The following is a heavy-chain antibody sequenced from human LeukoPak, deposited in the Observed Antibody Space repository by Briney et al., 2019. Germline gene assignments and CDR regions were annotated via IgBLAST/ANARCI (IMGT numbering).Heavy chain of an antibody. D-gene: IGHD2-2*01. Sequence: GGSLRLSCAASGFTFSNYAMTWVRQAPGKGLQWVSSISDSGTSTDYADSVKGRFTIARDNSKNTVYLQMNSLRAGDTAVYYCAKGPRYCSSTSCYRGDYWGQGILVTVSS. CDR1: GFTFSNYA. CDR3: AKGPRYCSSTSCYRGDY. J-gene: IGHJ4*02. V-gene: IGHV3-23*01. CDR2: ISDSGTST.